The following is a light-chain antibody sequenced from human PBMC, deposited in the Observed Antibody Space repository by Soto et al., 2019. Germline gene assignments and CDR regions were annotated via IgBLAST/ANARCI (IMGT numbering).Light chain of an antibody. V-gene: IGKV3-20*01. CDR1: ESVTKNF. J-gene: IGKJ3*01. Sequence: EIVLTQSPGTLSLSPGERATLSCWASESVTKNFLAWYRQKPGQSPSLLMYGAAYRPTGIPHRFSGSGSGADFTLNIIRLEPEDFAVYYCQQYGNSPVTFGPGTTVDVK. CDR2: GAA. CDR3: QQYGNSPVT.